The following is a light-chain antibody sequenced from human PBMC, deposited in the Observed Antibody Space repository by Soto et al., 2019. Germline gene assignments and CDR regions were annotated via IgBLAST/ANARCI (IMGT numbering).Light chain of an antibody. J-gene: IGLJ1*01. V-gene: IGLV2-11*01. CDR1: SSDVGGYNY. CDR3: CSYAGSSYV. CDR2: DVS. Sequence: VLTQPRSVAGSPGQSVPISFPGTSSDVGGYNYVSWYQQHPGKAPKLMIYDVSKRPSGVPDRFSGSKSGNTASLTISGLQAEDEADYYCCSYAGSSYVFGTGTKVTVL.